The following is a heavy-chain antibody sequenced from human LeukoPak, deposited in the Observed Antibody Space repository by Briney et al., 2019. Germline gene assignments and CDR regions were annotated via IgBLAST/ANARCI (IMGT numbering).Heavy chain of an antibody. V-gene: IGHV3-23*01. CDR2: ISPSGDIK. D-gene: IGHD5-24*01. Sequence: PGGSLRLSCAASGFTFSSYSMNWVRQAPGKGLEWASGISPSGDIKYYVDSVKGRFTVSRDNSKNTLYLQMNSLRDEDTAVYYCAKDDAWLQYNDWGQGTLVTVSS. J-gene: IGHJ4*02. CDR3: AKDDAWLQYND. CDR1: GFTFSSYS.